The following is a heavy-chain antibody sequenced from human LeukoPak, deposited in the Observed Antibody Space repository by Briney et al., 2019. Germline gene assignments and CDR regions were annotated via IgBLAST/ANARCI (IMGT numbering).Heavy chain of an antibody. J-gene: IGHJ6*02. V-gene: IGHV1-18*01. D-gene: IGHD1-14*01. CDR2: ISAYNGNT. CDR1: GYTFTSYG. Sequence: ASVKVACKASGYTFTSYGISWVRQAPGQGLEWMGWISAYNGNTNYAQKLQGRVTMTTDTSTSTAYMELRSLRSDDTAVYYCAREMERAGLYYYYYGMDVWGQGTTVTVSS. CDR3: AREMERAGLYYYYYGMDV.